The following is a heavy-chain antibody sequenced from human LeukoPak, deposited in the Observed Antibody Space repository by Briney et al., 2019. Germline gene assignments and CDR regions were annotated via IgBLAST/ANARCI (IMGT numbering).Heavy chain of an antibody. CDR3: ARGLDTAMLNY. CDR2: IYYSGST. D-gene: IGHD5-18*01. CDR1: GGSISSGDYY. J-gene: IGHJ4*02. Sequence: SGTLSLTCTVSGGSISSGDYYWTWIRQPPGKGLEWIGYIYYSGSTSYNPSLKSRVTISVDTSKNQFSLRLSSVTAADTAVYYCARGLDTAMLNYWGQGTLVTVSS. V-gene: IGHV4-30-4*08.